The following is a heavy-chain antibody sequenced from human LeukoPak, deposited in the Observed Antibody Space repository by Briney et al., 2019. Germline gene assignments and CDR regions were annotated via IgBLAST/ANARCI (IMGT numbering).Heavy chain of an antibody. J-gene: IGHJ6*02. Sequence: ASVKVSCKASGYTFTSYGISWVRQAPGQGLEWMGWISAYNGNTNYAQKLQGRVTMTTDTSTSTAYMELGSLRSDDTAVYYCARGRGYSSSWNYYYYGMDVWGQGTTVTVSS. CDR3: ARGRGYSSSWNYYYYGMDV. D-gene: IGHD6-13*01. V-gene: IGHV1-18*01. CDR2: ISAYNGNT. CDR1: GYTFTSYG.